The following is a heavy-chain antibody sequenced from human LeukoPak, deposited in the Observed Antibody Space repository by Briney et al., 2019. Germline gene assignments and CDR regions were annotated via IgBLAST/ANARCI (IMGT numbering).Heavy chain of an antibody. CDR2: IRPTGTNT. Sequence: PGGSLRLSCGASGFPFNTYAMSWVRQAPGKGLEYISVIRPTGTNTYYASSVKGRFTTSRDDSRTTVYLQMSSLRAEDTAIYYCAKLAFYETSAPLRDISFWGQGTLVTVSS. J-gene: IGHJ4*02. CDR3: AKLAFYETSAPLRDISF. D-gene: IGHD3-3*02. CDR1: GFPFNTYA. V-gene: IGHV3-23*01.